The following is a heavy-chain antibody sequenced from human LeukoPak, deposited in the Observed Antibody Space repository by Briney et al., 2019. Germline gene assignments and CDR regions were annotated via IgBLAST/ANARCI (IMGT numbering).Heavy chain of an antibody. D-gene: IGHD6-6*01. J-gene: IGHJ5*02. CDR1: GGSVINYY. V-gene: IGHV4-4*07. CDR2: IYSGGTS. Sequence: SETLSLTCTVSGGSVINYYWSWIRQSAGEGLEWIGRIYSGGTSKYNPSLESRVTMSVDTSKNQFSLKLSSVTAADTAFYYCAKDPVEYSSSNWFDPWGQGTLVTVSS. CDR3: AKDPVEYSSSNWFDP.